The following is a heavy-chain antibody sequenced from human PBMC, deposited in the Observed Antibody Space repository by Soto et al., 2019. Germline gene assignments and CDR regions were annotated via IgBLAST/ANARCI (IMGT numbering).Heavy chain of an antibody. Sequence: VKVSCKASGYTFSGYHMHWVRQAPGQGLEWMGWINVYNGETNIAQKFQGRVAMTRDTSITTAYVELSRLRFDDTAVYFCAREGATRRPSRPAIGWLESWGQGTLVTVSS. J-gene: IGHJ5*01. CDR1: GYTFSGYH. V-gene: IGHV1-2*02. CDR2: INVYNGET. CDR3: AREGATRRPSRPAIGWLES. D-gene: IGHD2-2*02.